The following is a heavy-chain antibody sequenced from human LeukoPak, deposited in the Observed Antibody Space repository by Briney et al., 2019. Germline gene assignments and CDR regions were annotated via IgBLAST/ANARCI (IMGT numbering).Heavy chain of an antibody. Sequence: GASVKVSCKASGYTFTSYGISWVRQAPGQGLEWMGWISAYNGNTNYAQKLQGRVTMTTDTSTSTAYMELRSLRSDDTAVYYCAREDGYDFWSGLVYWGQGTLVTVSS. D-gene: IGHD3-3*01. V-gene: IGHV1-18*01. CDR2: ISAYNGNT. J-gene: IGHJ4*02. CDR1: GYTFTSYG. CDR3: AREDGYDFWSGLVY.